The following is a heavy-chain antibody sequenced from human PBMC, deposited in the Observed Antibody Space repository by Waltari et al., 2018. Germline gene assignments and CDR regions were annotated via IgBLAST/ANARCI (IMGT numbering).Heavy chain of an antibody. CDR1: GFTFRGKA. Sequence: EVQVQESGGDLVQSGGSLRRSGAASGFTFRGKALIWVRQSPGKGLGWVSGIDGSGVYTYYADPVRGRFTISRDNSKNTLYLQMSSLRADDTAVYYCARFVGVRGSSHMMDVWGQGTTVIVSS. V-gene: IGHV3-23*01. D-gene: IGHD3-3*01. CDR3: ARFVGVRGSSHMMDV. J-gene: IGHJ6*02. CDR2: IDGSGVYT.